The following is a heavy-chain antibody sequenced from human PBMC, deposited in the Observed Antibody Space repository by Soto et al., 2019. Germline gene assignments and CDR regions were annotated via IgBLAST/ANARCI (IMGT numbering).Heavy chain of an antibody. Sequence: GESLKISCKTSGYSFTSYWIGWVRQMPGKGMEWMGNIYPYDSDTRYSPSFQRQVTISADTSITTAYLQWSGLRASDTAMYFCARHLVGSTRGNFDYWGQGTLVTVSS. CDR2: IYPYDSDT. V-gene: IGHV5-51*01. J-gene: IGHJ4*01. CDR3: ARHLVGSTRGNFDY. CDR1: GYSFTSYW. D-gene: IGHD2-2*01.